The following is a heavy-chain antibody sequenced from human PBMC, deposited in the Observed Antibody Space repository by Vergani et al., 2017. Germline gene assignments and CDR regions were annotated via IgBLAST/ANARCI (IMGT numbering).Heavy chain of an antibody. Sequence: QVQLQESGPGLVKSSETLSLTCSVSFDSIRNLYFNWIRQPPGKGLEWIGSIHYSENTNYNPSLKTRVTISVDTSKNQCSLTLTSVTAADTAVYYCASDTHSGQRADRWGQGILVTVTS. J-gene: IGHJ5*02. CDR2: IHYSENT. D-gene: IGHD6-19*01. CDR3: ASDTHSGQRADR. V-gene: IGHV4-59*11. CDR1: FDSIRNLY.